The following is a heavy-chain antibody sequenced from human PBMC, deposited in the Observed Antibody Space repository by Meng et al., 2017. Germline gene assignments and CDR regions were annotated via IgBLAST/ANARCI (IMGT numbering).Heavy chain of an antibody. J-gene: IGHJ4*02. CDR2: IIPIFGTA. Sequence: QVQLVQFGAGVKKPGSSGKGSCKASGGTFSSYAISWVRQAPGQGLEWMGGIIPIFGTANYAQKFQGRVTITADKSTSTAYMELSSLRSEDTAVYYCARDGVGATEGYFDYWGQGTLVTVSS. V-gene: IGHV1-69*06. CDR3: ARDGVGATEGYFDY. D-gene: IGHD1-26*01. CDR1: GGTFSSYA.